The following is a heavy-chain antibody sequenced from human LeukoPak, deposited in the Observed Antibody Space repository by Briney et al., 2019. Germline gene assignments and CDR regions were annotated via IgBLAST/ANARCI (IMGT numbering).Heavy chain of an antibody. CDR1: GFTFDDYA. D-gene: IGHD3-9*01. CDR3: AKGTYYDILTGVNWYFDL. J-gene: IGHJ2*01. CDR2: ISWNSGSI. Sequence: GGSLRLSCAASGFTFDDYAMHWVRQAPGKGLEWVSGISWNSGSIGYADSVKGRFTISRDNAKNSLYLQMNSLRAEDTALYYCAKGTYYDILTGVNWYFDLWGRGTLVTVSS. V-gene: IGHV3-9*01.